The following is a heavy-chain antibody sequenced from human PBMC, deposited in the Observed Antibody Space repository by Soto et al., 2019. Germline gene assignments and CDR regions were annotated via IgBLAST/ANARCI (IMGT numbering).Heavy chain of an antibody. CDR2: IIPILGIA. V-gene: IGHV1-69*04. Sequence: GASVKVSCKASGGTFSSYTISWVRQAPGQGLEWMGRIIPILGIANYAQKFQGRVTITADKSTSTAYMELSSLRSEDTAVYYCARDYCFHSSASATLEFDPWGQGTLVTVSS. CDR3: ARDYCFHSSASATLEFDP. J-gene: IGHJ5*02. CDR1: GGTFSSYT. D-gene: IGHD6-25*01.